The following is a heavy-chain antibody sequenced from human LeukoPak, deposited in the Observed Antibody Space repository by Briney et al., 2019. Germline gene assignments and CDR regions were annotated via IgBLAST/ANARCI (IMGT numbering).Heavy chain of an antibody. D-gene: IGHD6-25*01. J-gene: IGHJ6*03. Sequence: GGSLRLSCAASGFTFSSYTMNWVRQPPGKGLEWVSNIGTSSTTIYYADSVKGRFTISRDNAKNSLYLQINSLRADDTAVYYCARFAAGGSYYYYMDVWGKGTTVTVSS. V-gene: IGHV3-48*01. CDR3: ARFAAGGSYYYYMDV. CDR2: IGTSSTTI. CDR1: GFTFSSYT.